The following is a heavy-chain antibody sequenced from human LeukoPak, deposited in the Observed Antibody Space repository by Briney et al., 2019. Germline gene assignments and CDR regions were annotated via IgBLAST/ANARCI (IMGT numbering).Heavy chain of an antibody. J-gene: IGHJ5*02. V-gene: IGHV4-39*07. CDR3: ARITMIRGVIKGGWFDP. D-gene: IGHD3-10*01. Sequence: PSETLSLTCTVSGGSISSSSYYWGWIRQPPGKGLEWIGSIYYSGSTYYNPSLKSRVTISVDTSKNQFSLKLSSVTAADTAVYYCARITMIRGVIKGGWFDPWGQGTLVTVSS. CDR2: IYYSGST. CDR1: GGSISSSSYY.